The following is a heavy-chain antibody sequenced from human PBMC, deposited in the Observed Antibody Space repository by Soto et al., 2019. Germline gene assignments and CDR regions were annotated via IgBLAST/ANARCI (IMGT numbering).Heavy chain of an antibody. J-gene: IGHJ4*02. CDR3: ARDPPHPLHCSGGSCYYVY. CDR2: IYSDGST. Sequence: GGSLRLSCAASGFTVSSNYMSWVRQTPGKGLEWVSVIYSDGSTYYADSVKGRFTISRDNSKNTLYLQMNSLRAEDTAVYYCARDPPHPLHCSGGSCYYVYSVPGTLVTVPS. D-gene: IGHD2-15*01. CDR1: GFTVSSNY. V-gene: IGHV3-66*01.